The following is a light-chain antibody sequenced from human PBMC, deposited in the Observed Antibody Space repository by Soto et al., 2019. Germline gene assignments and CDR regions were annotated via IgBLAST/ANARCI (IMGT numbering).Light chain of an antibody. Sequence: EIVLTQSPGTLSLSPGERATLSCRASQRVSSSYLAWYQQKPGQAPRLLIYGASSRATGIPDRFSGSGSGTEFTLTISRLEPEDFAVYYCQQYGSSPEWTFGQGTKVEIK. CDR2: GAS. V-gene: IGKV3-20*01. CDR3: QQYGSSPEWT. J-gene: IGKJ1*01. CDR1: QRVSSSY.